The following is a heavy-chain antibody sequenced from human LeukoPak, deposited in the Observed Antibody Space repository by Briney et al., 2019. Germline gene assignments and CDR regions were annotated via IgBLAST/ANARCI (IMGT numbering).Heavy chain of an antibody. J-gene: IGHJ4*02. CDR2: VSGSGRGT. V-gene: IGHV3-23*01. CDR3: VKSNNLGGDY. Sequence: GGSLRLSCAASGFSISSYAMSWVRQAPGKGLEWVAIVSGSGRGTYYADSVKDRFTISRDNSKKTVYLQMQSLRVEDTAVYYCVKSNNLGGDYWGQGTLVTVSS. D-gene: IGHD1/OR15-1a*01. CDR1: GFSISSYA.